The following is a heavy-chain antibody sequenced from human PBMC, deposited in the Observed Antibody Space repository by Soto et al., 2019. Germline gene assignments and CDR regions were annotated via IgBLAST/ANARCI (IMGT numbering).Heavy chain of an antibody. V-gene: IGHV3-48*02. CDR1: GFTFSSYS. CDR2: ISSSSSTI. Sequence: GGSLRLSCAASGFTFSSYSMNWVRQAPGKGLEWVSYISSSSSTIYYADSVKGRFTISRDNAKNSLYLQMNSLRDEDTAVYYCARDPSRNWGPYYFDYWGQGTLVTVSS. J-gene: IGHJ4*02. CDR3: ARDPSRNWGPYYFDY. D-gene: IGHD7-27*01.